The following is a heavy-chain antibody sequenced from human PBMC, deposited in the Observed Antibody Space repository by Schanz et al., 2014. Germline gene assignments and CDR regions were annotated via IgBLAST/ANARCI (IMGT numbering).Heavy chain of an antibody. J-gene: IGHJ6*02. Sequence: QGQLVQSGAEVKKPGASVKVSCKVSGYSLNELSMHWVRQAPGRGLEWMGGFHHEDGDTVYAQKFQGRVIMTEDTSTDTAYVELSRLTSEDTGVYYCATETSRSWFYNAVDVWGQGTTVTVSS. CDR1: GYSLNELS. V-gene: IGHV1-24*01. CDR3: ATETSRSWFYNAVDV. CDR2: FHHEDGDT. D-gene: IGHD3-9*01.